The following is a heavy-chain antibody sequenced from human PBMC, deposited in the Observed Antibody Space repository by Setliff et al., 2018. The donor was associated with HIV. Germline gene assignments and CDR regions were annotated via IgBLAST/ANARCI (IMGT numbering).Heavy chain of an antibody. CDR1: GGSISTYY. CDR3: ARVQMAYAAFDV. Sequence: TLSLTCTVSGGSISTYYWSWIRQPPGKGLEWIGSIYFTGSSDNNPSLKSRVTLSVDTSKHRFSLKLSSVTAADTAVYYCARVQMAYAAFDVWGQGTMVTVSS. J-gene: IGHJ3*01. CDR2: IYFTGSS. D-gene: IGHD4-17*01. V-gene: IGHV4-59*01.